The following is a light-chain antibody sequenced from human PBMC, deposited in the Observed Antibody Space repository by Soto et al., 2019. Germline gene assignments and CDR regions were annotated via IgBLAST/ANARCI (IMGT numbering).Light chain of an antibody. J-gene: IGKJ2*01. CDR1: QSLLDTSNNKNS. CDR2: WAS. CDR3: HQYFSALYT. V-gene: IGKV4-1*01. Sequence: DIVMTQSPESLAVSLGERATINCKSSQSLLDTSNNKNSVAWYQQKPGQPPKLLIYWASARQSGVPDRFSGSGSGTDFILTISNLQAEDVAVYYCHQYFSALYTFGQGTKVEI.